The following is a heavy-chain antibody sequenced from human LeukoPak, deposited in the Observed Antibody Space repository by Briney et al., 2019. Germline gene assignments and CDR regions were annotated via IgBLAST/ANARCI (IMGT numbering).Heavy chain of an antibody. CDR2: IKQDGSEK. CDR3: ARDGDFWSGYAYYFDY. CDR1: GFTFSSYW. V-gene: IGHV3-7*01. Sequence: GGSLRLSSAASGFTFSSYWMSWVRQAPGKGLEWVANIKQDGSEKYYVDSVKGRFTISRDNAKNSLYLQMNSLRAEDTAVYYCARDGDFWSGYAYYFDYWGQGTLVTVSS. J-gene: IGHJ4*02. D-gene: IGHD3-3*01.